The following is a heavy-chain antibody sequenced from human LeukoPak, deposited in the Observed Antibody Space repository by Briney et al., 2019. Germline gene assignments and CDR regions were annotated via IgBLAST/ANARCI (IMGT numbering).Heavy chain of an antibody. CDR1: GYSISSGHH. J-gene: IGHJ4*02. CDR3: ARGGIEDYDSSPEGY. CDR2: IYYSGST. D-gene: IGHD3-22*01. V-gene: IGHV4-38-2*01. Sequence: SETLSLTCAVSGYSISSGHHWGWIRQPPGKGLEWIGYIYYSGSTNYNPSLKSRVTISVDTSKNQFSLKLSSVTAADTAVYYCARGGIEDYDSSPEGYWGQGTLVTVSS.